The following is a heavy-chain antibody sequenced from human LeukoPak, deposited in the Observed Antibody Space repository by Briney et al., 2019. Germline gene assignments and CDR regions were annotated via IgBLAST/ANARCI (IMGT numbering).Heavy chain of an antibody. Sequence: GASVKVSCKASGYTFTSYDINWVRQATGQGLEWMGWMNPNSGNTGYAQKFQGRVTMTRNTSISTAYMELSSLRSEDTAVYYCARGRGERAKVAFDIWGQGTMVTVSS. CDR2: MNPNSGNT. V-gene: IGHV1-8*01. CDR3: ARGRGERAKVAFDI. D-gene: IGHD3-16*01. J-gene: IGHJ3*02. CDR1: GYTFTSYD.